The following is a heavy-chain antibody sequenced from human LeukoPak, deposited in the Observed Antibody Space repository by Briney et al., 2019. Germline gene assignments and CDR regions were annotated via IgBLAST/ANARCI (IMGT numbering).Heavy chain of an antibody. Sequence: KPSETLSLTCAVYGGSFSGYYWSWIRQPPGKVLEWIGEINHSGSTNYNPSLKSRVTISVDTSKNQFSLKLSSVTAADTAVYYCARGAYFWSGYSQYNWFDPWGQGTLVTVSS. V-gene: IGHV4-34*01. CDR2: INHSGST. CDR3: ARGAYFWSGYSQYNWFDP. CDR1: GGSFSGYY. D-gene: IGHD3-3*01. J-gene: IGHJ5*02.